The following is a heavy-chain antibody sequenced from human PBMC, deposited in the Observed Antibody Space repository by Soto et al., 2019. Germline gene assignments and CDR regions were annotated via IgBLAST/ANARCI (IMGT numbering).Heavy chain of an antibody. CDR2: IYYSGST. CDR3: ARSSTLYYYYGMDV. CDR1: GGSISSGGYY. V-gene: IGHV4-31*03. J-gene: IGHJ6*02. Sequence: TLSLTCTVSGGSISSGGYYWSWIRQHPGKGLEWIGYIYYSGSTYYNPSLKSRVTISVDTSKNQFSLKLSSVTAADTAVYYCARSSTLYYYYGMDVWGQGTTVTVSS.